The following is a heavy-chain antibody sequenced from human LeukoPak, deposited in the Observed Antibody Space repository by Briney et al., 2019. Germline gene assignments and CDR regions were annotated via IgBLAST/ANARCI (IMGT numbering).Heavy chain of an antibody. CDR1: GFIFSSYS. CDR3: ARGDSSGWYVDY. D-gene: IGHD6-19*01. J-gene: IGHJ4*02. V-gene: IGHV3-21*01. CDR2: ISSSSSYI. Sequence: PGGSLRLSCAASGFIFSSYSMNWVRQAPGKGLEWVSSISSSSSYIYYADSVKGRFTISGDNAKNSLYLQMNSLRAEDTAVYYCARGDSSGWYVDYWGQGTLVTVSS.